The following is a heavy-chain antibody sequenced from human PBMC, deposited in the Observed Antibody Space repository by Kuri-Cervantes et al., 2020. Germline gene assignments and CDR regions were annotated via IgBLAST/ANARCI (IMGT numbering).Heavy chain of an antibody. D-gene: IGHD2-15*01. CDR3: ASLVKEAATNYYYYGMDV. Sequence: SETLSLTCAVSGGSISSGGYSWSWIRQPQGKGLEWIGEIYHSGSTNYNPSLKSRVTISVDKSKNQFSLKLSSVTAADTAVYYCASLVKEAATNYYYYGMDVWGQGTTVTVSS. CDR1: GGSISSGGYS. J-gene: IGHJ6*02. V-gene: IGHV4-30-2*01. CDR2: IYHSGST.